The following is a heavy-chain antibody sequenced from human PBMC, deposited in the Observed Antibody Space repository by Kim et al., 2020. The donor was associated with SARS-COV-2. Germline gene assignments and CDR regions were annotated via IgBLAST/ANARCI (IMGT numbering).Heavy chain of an antibody. CDR3: ARDPSLSGSYPYYYYGMDV. D-gene: IGHD1-26*01. V-gene: IGHV1-18*01. CDR2: ISAYNGNT. Sequence: ASVKVSCKASGYTFTSYGISWVRQAPGQGLEWMGWISAYNGNTNYAQKLQGRVTMTTDTSTSTAYMELRSLRSDDTAVYYCARDPSLSGSYPYYYYGMDVWGQGTTVTVSS. J-gene: IGHJ6*02. CDR1: GYTFTSYG.